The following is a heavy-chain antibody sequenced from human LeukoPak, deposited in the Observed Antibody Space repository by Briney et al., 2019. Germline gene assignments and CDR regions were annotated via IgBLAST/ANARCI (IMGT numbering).Heavy chain of an antibody. J-gene: IGHJ3*02. CDR2: IYYSRST. CDR3: ARSPSCGGDCFGAFDI. V-gene: IGHV4-59*01. Sequence: SETLSLTCTVSGASISNYYWGWIRQPPGKGLEWIGYIYYSRSTNYNPSLKSRVTISVDTSKNQFSLKLSSVTAADTAVYYCARSPSCGGDCFGAFDIWGQGTMVTVSS. CDR1: GASISNYY. D-gene: IGHD2-21*02.